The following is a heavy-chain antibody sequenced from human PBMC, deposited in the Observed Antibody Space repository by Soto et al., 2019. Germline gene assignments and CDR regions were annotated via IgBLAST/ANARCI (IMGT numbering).Heavy chain of an antibody. Sequence: SETLSLTCAVSGGSISSSNWWSWVRQPPGKGLEWIGEIYHSGSTNYNPSLKSRVTISVDKSKNQFSLKLSSVTAADTAVYYCARAGYCSSTSCPRLDYYYYGMDVWGQGTTVTVSS. D-gene: IGHD2-2*03. CDR2: IYHSGST. V-gene: IGHV4-4*02. J-gene: IGHJ6*02. CDR3: ARAGYCSSTSCPRLDYYYYGMDV. CDR1: GGSISSSNW.